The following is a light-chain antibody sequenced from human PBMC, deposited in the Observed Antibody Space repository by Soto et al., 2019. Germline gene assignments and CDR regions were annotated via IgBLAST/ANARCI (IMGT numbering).Light chain of an antibody. CDR1: SGHSSYV. J-gene: IGLJ3*02. CDR2: LNSDGSH. Sequence: QLVLTQSPSASASLGASVKLTCTLSSGHSSYVIAWHQQQPEKGPRYLMKLNSDGSHSKGDGIPDRFSGSSSGAERYLTISGLQSEDEADYYCQTWGTGIWVFGGGTKLTVL. V-gene: IGLV4-69*01. CDR3: QTWGTGIWV.